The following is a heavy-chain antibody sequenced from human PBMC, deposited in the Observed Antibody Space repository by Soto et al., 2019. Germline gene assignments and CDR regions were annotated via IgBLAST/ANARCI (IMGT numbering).Heavy chain of an antibody. D-gene: IGHD2-2*01. CDR3: ARVGYCSSTSCSPTHNWFDP. V-gene: IGHV4-59*01. CDR2: IYYSGST. Sequence: SETLSLTCTVSGGSISSYYWSWIRQPPGKGLEWIGYIYYSGSTNYNPSLKSRVTISVDTSKNQFSLKLSSVTAADTAVYYCARVGYCSSTSCSPTHNWFDPWGQGTLVTVSS. J-gene: IGHJ5*02. CDR1: GGSISSYY.